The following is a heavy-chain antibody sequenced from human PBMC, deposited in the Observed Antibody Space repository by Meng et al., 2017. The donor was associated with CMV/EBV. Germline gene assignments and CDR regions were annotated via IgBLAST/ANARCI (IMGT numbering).Heavy chain of an antibody. CDR3: GRDLTGERDQ. V-gene: IGHV3-74*03. J-gene: IGHJ4*02. Sequence: EVRLVESGGGLVPPGGSLRLSCEDSGFTFSHYWMHWVRPVPGEGPVWVSRINTDGSFTSYADSVKGRFTISRDNAKNTLYLHMHGLRVDDSAVYYCGRDLTGERDQWGQGTLVTVSS. CDR1: GFTFSHYW. CDR2: INTDGSFT. D-gene: IGHD7-27*01.